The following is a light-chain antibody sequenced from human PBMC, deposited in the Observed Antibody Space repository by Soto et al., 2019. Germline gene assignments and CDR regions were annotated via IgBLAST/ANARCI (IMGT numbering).Light chain of an antibody. Sequence: HSVLTQPPSASGSPGQSVTISCSGTSSDVGGYNYVSWYQQHPGKAPKLMIYEVTKRPSGVPDRFSGSKSGNTASLTVSGLRAEDEADYYCSSYAGSTDYVFGTGTKVTVL. CDR3: SSYAGSTDYV. CDR1: SSDVGGYNY. J-gene: IGLJ1*01. V-gene: IGLV2-8*01. CDR2: EVT.